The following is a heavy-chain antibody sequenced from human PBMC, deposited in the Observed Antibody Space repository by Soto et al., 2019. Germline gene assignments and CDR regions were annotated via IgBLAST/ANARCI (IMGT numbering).Heavy chain of an antibody. CDR3: ARRRRRSYSDF. CDR2: ISYSGST. CDR1: GGSISSGGYS. J-gene: IGHJ4*03. V-gene: IGHV4-39*01. Sequence: SETLSLTCTFSGGSISSGGYSWGWIRQPPGKALEWIGTISYSGSTSYNPSLKSRVTIFIDTSKNQFALNLKSVTAADTAVYYCARRRRRSYSDFWGQGTMVTVSS.